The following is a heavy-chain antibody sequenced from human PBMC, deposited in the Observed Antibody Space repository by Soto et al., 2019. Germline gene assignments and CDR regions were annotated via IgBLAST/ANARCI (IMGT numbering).Heavy chain of an antibody. V-gene: IGHV3-30-3*01. J-gene: IGHJ6*02. D-gene: IGHD3-16*01. CDR2: ISYDGSNK. Sequence: GGSLRLSCAASGFTFSSYAMHWVRQAPGKGLEWVAVISYDGSNKYYADSVKGRFTISRDNSKNTLYLQMNSLRAEDTAVYYCARWFGGMDVWGQGTTVTVSS. CDR3: ARWFGGMDV. CDR1: GFTFSSYA.